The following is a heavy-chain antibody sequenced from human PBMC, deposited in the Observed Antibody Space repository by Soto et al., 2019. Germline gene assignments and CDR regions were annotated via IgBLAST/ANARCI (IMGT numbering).Heavy chain of an antibody. J-gene: IGHJ4*02. CDR2: IYHSGST. V-gene: IGHV4-30-2*01. CDR3: ARGIYGGNSDSGPFDY. D-gene: IGHD4-17*01. Sequence: QLQLQESGSGLVKPSQTLSLTCAVSVGSISSGGYSWSWIRQPPGKGLEWIGYIYHSGSTYYNPSSKRRVTISVDRSKNQFSLKLSSVTAADTAVYYCARGIYGGNSDSGPFDYWGQGTLVTVSS. CDR1: VGSISSGGYS.